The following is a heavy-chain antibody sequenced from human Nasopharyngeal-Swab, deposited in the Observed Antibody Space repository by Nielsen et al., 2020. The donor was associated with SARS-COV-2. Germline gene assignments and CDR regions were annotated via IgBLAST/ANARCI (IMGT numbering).Heavy chain of an antibody. Sequence: ETLSLTCAASGFTFSSYAMSWVRQAPGKGLEWVSAISGSGGSTYYADSVKGRFTISRDNSKNTLYLQMNSLRAEDTAVYYCAKVLIAAAGTDFDYWGQGTLVTVSS. V-gene: IGHV3-23*01. CDR3: AKVLIAAAGTDFDY. CDR2: ISGSGGST. J-gene: IGHJ4*02. D-gene: IGHD6-13*01. CDR1: GFTFSSYA.